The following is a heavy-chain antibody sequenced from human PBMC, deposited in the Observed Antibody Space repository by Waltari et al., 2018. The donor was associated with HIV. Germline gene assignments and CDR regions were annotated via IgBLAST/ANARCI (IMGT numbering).Heavy chain of an antibody. Sequence: QVQLVQSGSELKKPGASVKVSCKASGYTFTSYAMNWVRQAPGQGLEWMGWINTNTGNPTYAQGFTGRFVFSLDTSVSTAYLQISSLKAEDTAVYYCARSDAGYYDSSGYPNWFDPWGQGTLVTVSS. CDR3: ARSDAGYYDSSGYPNWFDP. CDR2: INTNTGNP. D-gene: IGHD3-22*01. CDR1: GYTFTSYA. J-gene: IGHJ5*02. V-gene: IGHV7-4-1*02.